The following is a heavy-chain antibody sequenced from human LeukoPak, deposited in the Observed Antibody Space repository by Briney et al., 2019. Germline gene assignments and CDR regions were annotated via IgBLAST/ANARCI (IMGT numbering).Heavy chain of an antibody. Sequence: GGSLRLSCAASGFTFSSYAMNWARQAPGKGLEWVSTITGSGGDTYYADSVKGRFTISRDNSKNTLYLQMNSLRAKDTAIYYCAKDPYVGGGYHFDSWGQGSLVTVSS. CDR2: ITGSGGDT. CDR1: GFTFSSYA. V-gene: IGHV3-23*01. J-gene: IGHJ4*02. D-gene: IGHD3-22*01. CDR3: AKDPYVGGGYHFDS.